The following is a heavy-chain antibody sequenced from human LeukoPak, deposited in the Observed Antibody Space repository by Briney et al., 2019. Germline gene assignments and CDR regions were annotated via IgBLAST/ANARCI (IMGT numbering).Heavy chain of an antibody. CDR3: ARSYYDGGSDAFDI. Sequence: ASVKVSCKASGGTFSSYAISWVRQAPGQGLEWMGWISAYNGNTNYAQKLQGRVTMTTDTSTSTAYMELRSLRSDDTAVYYCARSYYDGGSDAFDIWGQGTMVTVSS. J-gene: IGHJ3*02. CDR1: GGTFSSYA. D-gene: IGHD3-22*01. V-gene: IGHV1-18*01. CDR2: ISAYNGNT.